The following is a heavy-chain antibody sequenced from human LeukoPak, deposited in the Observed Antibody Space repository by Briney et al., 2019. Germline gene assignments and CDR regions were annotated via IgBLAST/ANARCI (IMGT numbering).Heavy chain of an antibody. CDR3: ARDFIDYDSSGYFQRAEYFQH. CDR1: GFTVSSNY. Sequence: GGSLRLSCAASGFTVSSNYMSWVRQAPGKGLEWVSVIYSGGSTYYADSVKGRFTISRDNSKSTLYLQMNSLRAEDTAVYYCARDFIDYDSSGYFQRAEYFQHWGQGTLVTVSS. J-gene: IGHJ1*01. CDR2: IYSGGST. V-gene: IGHV3-66*01. D-gene: IGHD3-22*01.